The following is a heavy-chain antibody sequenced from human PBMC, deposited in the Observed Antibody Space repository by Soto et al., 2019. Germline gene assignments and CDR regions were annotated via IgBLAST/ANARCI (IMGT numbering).Heavy chain of an antibody. Sequence: PGGSLRLSCAASGFTFSSYGMHWVRQAPGKGLEWVAVISYDGSNKYYADSVKGRFTISRDNSKNTLYLQMNSLRAEDTAVYYCARDGGSGYSYGYYYYYYGMDVWGQGTTVTVSS. CDR2: ISYDGSNK. D-gene: IGHD5-18*01. V-gene: IGHV3-30*03. J-gene: IGHJ6*02. CDR1: GFTFSSYG. CDR3: ARDGGSGYSYGYYYYYYGMDV.